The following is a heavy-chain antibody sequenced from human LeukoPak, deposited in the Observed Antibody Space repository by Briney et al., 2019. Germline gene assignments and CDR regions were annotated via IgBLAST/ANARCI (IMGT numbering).Heavy chain of an antibody. J-gene: IGHJ4*02. Sequence: GASVKVSCKASGYTFTSYAMNWVRQAPGQGLEWMGWINTNTGNPTYAQGLTGRFVFSLDTSVSTAYLQISSLKAEDTAVYYCARDLNPVAGTTGASGYWGQGTLVTVSS. CDR1: GYTFTSYA. CDR2: INTNTGNP. V-gene: IGHV7-4-1*02. CDR3: ARDLNPVAGTTGASGY. D-gene: IGHD1-1*01.